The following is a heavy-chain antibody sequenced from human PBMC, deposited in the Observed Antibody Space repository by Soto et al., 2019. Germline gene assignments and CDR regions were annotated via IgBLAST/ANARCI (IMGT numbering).Heavy chain of an antibody. V-gene: IGHV4-31*03. CDR2: IYYSGNT. CDR3: ARDRLMATAGTARHYFGLDV. Sequence: SETLSLTCTVSGGSIRSGGYYWSWVRQNPXRGLEWIGNIYYSGNTYYNPSLKSRLTISVDTSKNQFSLNLSSVTAADTAVYYCARDRLMATAGTARHYFGLDVWGQGTTVTVSS. CDR1: GGSIRSGGYY. D-gene: IGHD5-18*01. J-gene: IGHJ6*02.